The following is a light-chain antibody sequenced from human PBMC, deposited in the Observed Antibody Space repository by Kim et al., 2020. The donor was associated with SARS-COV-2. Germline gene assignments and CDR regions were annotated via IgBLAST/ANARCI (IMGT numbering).Light chain of an antibody. V-gene: IGLV1-51*01. Sequence: GQKVTISCSGSSSNMGNKYVSWYQQRPGTAPKLLIYDNNKRPSGIPDRFSGSKSGTSATLGITGLQTGDEADYYCGTWDSSLSAYVFGTGTKVTVL. J-gene: IGLJ1*01. CDR3: GTWDSSLSAYV. CDR1: SSNMGNKY. CDR2: DNN.